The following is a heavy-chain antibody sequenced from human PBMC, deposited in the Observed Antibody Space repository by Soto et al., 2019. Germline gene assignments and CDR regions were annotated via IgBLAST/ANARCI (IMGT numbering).Heavy chain of an antibody. V-gene: IGHV4-34*01. CDR1: GGSFSGYY. J-gene: IGHJ6*03. D-gene: IGHD2-15*01. CDR2: INHSGST. Sequence: QVQLQQWGAGLLKPSETLSLTCAVYGGSFSGYYWSWIRQPPGKGLEWIGEINHSGSTNYNPSLKSRVTRSVDTSKNQFSLKLSSVTAADTAVYYCARRQGYCSGGSCYSGYYYYYMDVWGKGTTVTVSS. CDR3: ARRQGYCSGGSCYSGYYYYYMDV.